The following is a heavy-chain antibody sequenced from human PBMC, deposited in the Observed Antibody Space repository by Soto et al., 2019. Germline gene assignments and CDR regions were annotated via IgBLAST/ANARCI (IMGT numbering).Heavy chain of an antibody. V-gene: IGHV3-64D*06. CDR1: GFSFSSYV. Sequence: GWSLRLSCSASGFSFSSYVMHWVRQAPGKGLEYVSAITSKGGTSYYADSVKGRFTISRDNSKSTLYLQMSSLRVENTAVYYCARAPGYRSKKYNRFDPWGQGTLVTVSS. D-gene: IGHD6-13*01. J-gene: IGHJ5*02. CDR2: ITSKGGTS. CDR3: ARAPGYRSKKYNRFDP.